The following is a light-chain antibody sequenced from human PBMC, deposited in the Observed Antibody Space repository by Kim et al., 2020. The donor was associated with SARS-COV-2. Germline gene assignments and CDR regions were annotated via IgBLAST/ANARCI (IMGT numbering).Light chain of an antibody. CDR2: GAT. CDR1: QIIDSY. V-gene: IGKV1-39*01. CDR3: QQSYSILT. Sequence: GDTVTIRCRASQIIDSYLNWYQHTSGKAPKLLIFGATTLHSGVPSRFSGGGSGTDFTLTINGLQPEDFATYYCQQSYSILTFGGGTKVDIK. J-gene: IGKJ4*01.